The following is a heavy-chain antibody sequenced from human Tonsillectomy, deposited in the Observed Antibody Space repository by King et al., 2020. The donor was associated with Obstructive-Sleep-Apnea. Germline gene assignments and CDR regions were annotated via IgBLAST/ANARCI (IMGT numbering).Heavy chain of an antibody. Sequence: VQLVESGGGLVQPGRSLRLSCAASGFTFDDYAMHWVRQAPGKGLEWVSGISWNSGRIGYVDSVKGRFTISRDNAKNSLYLQMNSLRAEDTALYYCAKVYSSGWYGENFDYWGQGTLVTVSS. CDR2: ISWNSGRI. V-gene: IGHV3-9*01. D-gene: IGHD6-19*01. CDR3: AKVYSSGWYGENFDY. CDR1: GFTFDDYA. J-gene: IGHJ4*02.